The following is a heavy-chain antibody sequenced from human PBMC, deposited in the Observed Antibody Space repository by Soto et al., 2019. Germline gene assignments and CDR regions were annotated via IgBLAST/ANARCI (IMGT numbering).Heavy chain of an antibody. J-gene: IGHJ6*02. CDR2: IYYSGST. CDR3: ASDNWRGQYYAFWSGHYGMDV. CDR1: GGSISSYY. Sequence: KPSETLSLTCTVSGGSISSYYWSWIRQPPGKGLEWIGYIYYSGSTNYNPSLKSRVTISVDTSKNQFSLKLSSVTAADTAVYYCASDNWRGQYYAFWSGHYGMDVWGQGTTVTVSS. D-gene: IGHD3-3*01. V-gene: IGHV4-59*01.